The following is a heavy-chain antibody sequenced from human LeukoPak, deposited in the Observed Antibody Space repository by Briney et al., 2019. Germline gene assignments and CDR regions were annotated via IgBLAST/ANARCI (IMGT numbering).Heavy chain of an antibody. CDR1: GYSISSGYY. J-gene: IGHJ6*03. CDR3: ARAGYDYVWGSYRSLYYYYMDV. CDR2: IYHSGST. D-gene: IGHD3-16*02. Sequence: SETLSLTCTVSGYSISSGYYWGWIRQPPGKGLEWIGSIYHSGSTYYNPSLKSRVTISVDTSKNQFSLKLSSVTAADTAVYYCARAGYDYVWGSYRSLYYYYMDVWGKGTTVTVSS. V-gene: IGHV4-38-2*02.